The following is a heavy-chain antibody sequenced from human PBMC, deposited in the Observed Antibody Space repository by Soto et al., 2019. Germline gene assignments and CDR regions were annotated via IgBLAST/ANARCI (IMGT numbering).Heavy chain of an antibody. CDR3: ARHSSSWPIFDY. Sequence: QVQLQESGPGLVKPSETLSLTCTVSGGSIGNSYWSWIRQSPGKGLEWIGYTYYSGSSNYNPSLKIRVSISVDTSKNQFSLKLSSVTAADTAVYYCARHSSSWPIFDYWGQGTLVIVSS. V-gene: IGHV4-59*08. J-gene: IGHJ4*02. CDR2: TYYSGSS. CDR1: GGSIGNSY. D-gene: IGHD6-13*01.